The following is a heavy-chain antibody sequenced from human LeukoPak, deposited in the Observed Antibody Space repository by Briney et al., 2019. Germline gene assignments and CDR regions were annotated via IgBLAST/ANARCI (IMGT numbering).Heavy chain of an antibody. D-gene: IGHD2-15*01. CDR1: GFTSSSYE. V-gene: IGHV3-48*03. CDR2: ISSSGSTI. CDR3: AREVVAAIQNWFDP. J-gene: IGHJ5*01. Sequence: PGGSLRLFCAASGFTSSSYEMNWVRQAPGKGLVGVSYISSSGSTIYYADSVKGRFTISSNNDKNSLYLQMNSLRAEDTAVYYCAREVVAAIQNWFDPWGQGTLVTVSS.